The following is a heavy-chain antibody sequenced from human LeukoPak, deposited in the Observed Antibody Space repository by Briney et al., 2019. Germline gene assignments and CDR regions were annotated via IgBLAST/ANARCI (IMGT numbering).Heavy chain of an antibody. V-gene: IGHV1-8*01. Sequence: ASVKVSCKASGYTFTSYDINWVRQATGRGLKWMGWMNPNSGNTGYAQKFQGRVTMTRNTSISTAYMELSSLRSEDTAVYYCARVRWPYYYYYMDVWGKGTTVIVSS. D-gene: IGHD2-15*01. CDR2: MNPNSGNT. J-gene: IGHJ6*03. CDR3: ARVRWPYYYYYMDV. CDR1: GYTFTSYD.